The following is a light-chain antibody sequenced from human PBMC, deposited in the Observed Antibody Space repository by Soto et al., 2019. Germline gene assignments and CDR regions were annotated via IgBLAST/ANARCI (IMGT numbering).Light chain of an antibody. CDR3: QQYGSSPLT. J-gene: IGKJ4*01. CDR1: QSVTSDC. CDR2: GAS. Sequence: ENVLTQSPDTLSLSPGERATLSCRASQSVTSDCLAWYRQRPGQAPRLLMYGASSRATGIPDRFSGTGSGTDFTLTISRLEPEDFAVYYCQQYGSSPLTFGGGTKVDNK. V-gene: IGKV3-20*01.